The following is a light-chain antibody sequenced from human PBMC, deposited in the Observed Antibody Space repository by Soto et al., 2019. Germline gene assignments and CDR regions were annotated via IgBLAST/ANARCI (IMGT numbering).Light chain of an antibody. Sequence: EVVLTQSPGTLSLSPGERATLSCRASQSVGPNLVWYQQRFGQSPRLLIHHVSTRATGVPARFSGSGSETEFTLTISSLQPEDFAIYYCHQYNNWPSWTFGQGTKVDI. CDR1: QSVGPN. CDR3: HQYNNWPSWT. V-gene: IGKV3-15*01. J-gene: IGKJ1*01. CDR2: HVS.